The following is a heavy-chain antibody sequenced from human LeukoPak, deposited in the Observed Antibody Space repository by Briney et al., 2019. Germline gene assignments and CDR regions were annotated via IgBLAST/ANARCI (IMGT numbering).Heavy chain of an antibody. J-gene: IGHJ3*02. V-gene: IGHV4-59*01. CDR3: ARHSSPSTIFGVVIMVRAFDI. D-gene: IGHD3-3*01. CDR1: GGSISSYY. CDR2: IYYSGST. Sequence: SETLSLTCTVSGGSISSYYWSWIRQPPGKGLEWIGYIYYSGSTNYNPSLKSRVTISVDTSKNQFSLKLSSVTAADTAVYYCARHSSPSTIFGVVIMVRAFDIWGQGTMVTVSS.